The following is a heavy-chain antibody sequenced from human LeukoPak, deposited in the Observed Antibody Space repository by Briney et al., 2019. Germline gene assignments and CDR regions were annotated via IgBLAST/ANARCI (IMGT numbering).Heavy chain of an antibody. Sequence: HPGRSLRLSCAASGFTFRNYGMHWVRQAPGKGLEWMAAISYDGSNKYYADSVKGRFTISRDNSKNTLYLQMNSLRAEDTAVYYCAKGNVLTREDQHWGQGTLVTVSS. V-gene: IGHV3-30*18. J-gene: IGHJ1*01. CDR3: AKGNVLTREDQH. D-gene: IGHD3-9*01. CDR2: ISYDGSNK. CDR1: GFTFRNYG.